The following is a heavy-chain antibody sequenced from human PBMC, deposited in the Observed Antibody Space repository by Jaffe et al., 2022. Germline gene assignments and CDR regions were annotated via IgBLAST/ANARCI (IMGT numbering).Heavy chain of an antibody. CDR2: IYYSGST. Sequence: QVQLQESGPGLVKPSETLSLTCTVSGGSVSSGSYYWSWIRQPPGKGLEWIGYIYYSGSTNYNPSLKSRVTISVDTSKNQFSLKLSSVTAADTAVYYCARDKTYYDFWSYDGAFDIWGQGTMVTVSS. J-gene: IGHJ3*02. V-gene: IGHV4-61*01. CDR1: GGSVSSGSYY. D-gene: IGHD3-3*01. CDR3: ARDKTYYDFWSYDGAFDI.